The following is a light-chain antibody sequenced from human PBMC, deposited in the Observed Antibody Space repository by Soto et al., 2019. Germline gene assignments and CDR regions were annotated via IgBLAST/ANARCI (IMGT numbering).Light chain of an antibody. CDR1: SSDVGGYNF. CDR2: DVS. V-gene: IGLV2-14*01. Sequence: QSVLTQPASVSGSPGQSITISCTGTSSDVGGYNFVSWYQQHPGKVPKLMIYDVSSRPSGVSNRFSDSKSGNTASLTISGLQAEDEADYYCSSYTSSITVLFGGGTKLTVL. CDR3: SSYTSSITVL. J-gene: IGLJ2*01.